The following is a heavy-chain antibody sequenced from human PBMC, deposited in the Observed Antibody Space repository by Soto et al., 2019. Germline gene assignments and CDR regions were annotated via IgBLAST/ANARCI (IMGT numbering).Heavy chain of an antibody. CDR3: ARLPYYDTPPVTFDI. D-gene: IGHD3-22*01. V-gene: IGHV4-39*01. CDR1: SGSISSSLYY. J-gene: IGHJ3*02. CDR2: IYSTVST. Sequence: LSETLSLTCSVSSGSISSSLYYWGWIRQPPGKGLEWIGTIYSTVSTHYNPSLKSRVTISVDTSKNQFSLKLNSVTAADTAVYYCARLPYYDTPPVTFDIWGQGAMVTVSS.